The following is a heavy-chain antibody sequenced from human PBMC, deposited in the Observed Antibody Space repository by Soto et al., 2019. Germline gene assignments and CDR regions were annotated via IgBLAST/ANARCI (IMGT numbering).Heavy chain of an antibody. CDR3: ARGEDAFFYYGLDV. V-gene: IGHV4-59*01. CDR2: IYDTGISGYTPST. J-gene: IGHJ6*02. Sequence: ASETLSLTCTVSGGSITSSYWSWIRRPPGKGLEWIAYIYDTGISGYTPSTSYNPSLKSRVTMSVDTSKSQFSLKLTSVTAADTAVYYCARGEDAFFYYGLDVGGQGITVTVSS. CDR1: GGSITSSY.